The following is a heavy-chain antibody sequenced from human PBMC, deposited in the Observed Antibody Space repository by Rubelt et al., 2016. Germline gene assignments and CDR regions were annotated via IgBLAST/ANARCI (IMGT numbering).Heavy chain of an antibody. J-gene: IGHJ6*02. CDR3: ARDPFNYYYGMDV. V-gene: IGHV4-31*03. Sequence: QVQLQESGPGLVKPSQTLSLTCTVSGGSISSGGYYWSWIRQHPGKGLEWIGYIYYRGSTYYNPSLKGRGTISVDTSKNQFSLKLSSVTAADTAVYYCARDPFNYYYGMDVWGQGTTVTVSS. CDR1: GGSISSGGYY. CDR2: IYYRGST.